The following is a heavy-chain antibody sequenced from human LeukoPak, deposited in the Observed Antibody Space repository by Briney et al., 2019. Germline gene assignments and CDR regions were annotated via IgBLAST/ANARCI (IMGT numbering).Heavy chain of an antibody. CDR1: GGSITIYY. J-gene: IGHJ3*02. CDR2: IYTSGST. Sequence: SETLSLTCTVSGGSITIYYWSWIRQPAGKGLEWIGRIYTSGSTNYNPSLKSRVTMSVDTSKNQFSLKLSSVTAADTAVYYCARDSIAVRWYCYDSSASRDAFDIWGQGTMVTVSS. CDR3: ARDSIAVRWYCYDSSASRDAFDI. D-gene: IGHD3-22*01. V-gene: IGHV4-4*07.